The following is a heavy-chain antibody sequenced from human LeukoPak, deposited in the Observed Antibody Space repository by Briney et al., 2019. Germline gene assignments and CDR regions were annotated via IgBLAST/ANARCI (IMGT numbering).Heavy chain of an antibody. Sequence: ASVKVSCKTSGYTFTNYGISWVRQAPGLGHEWMGWISAYNGNTNYAQKFQGRVTMTRDTSISTAYMELSRLRSDDTAVYYCARDGVGYYDSSGYYYFQHRGQGTLVTVPS. D-gene: IGHD3-22*01. CDR1: GYTFTNYG. J-gene: IGHJ1*01. V-gene: IGHV1-18*01. CDR2: ISAYNGNT. CDR3: ARDGVGYYDSSGYYYFQH.